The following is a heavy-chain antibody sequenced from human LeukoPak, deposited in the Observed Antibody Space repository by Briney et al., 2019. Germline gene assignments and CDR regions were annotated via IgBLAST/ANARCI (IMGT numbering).Heavy chain of an antibody. V-gene: IGHV4-30-2*01. Sequence: SQTLSLTCTVSGGSISSGGYYWSWIRQPPGKGLEWIGYIYHSGSTYYNPSLKSRVTISVDRSKNQFSLKLSSVTAADTAVYYCARDDGPVGGGMDVWGQGTTVTVSS. CDR3: ARDDGPVGGGMDV. CDR1: GGSISSGGYY. J-gene: IGHJ6*02. CDR2: IYHSGST. D-gene: IGHD3/OR15-3a*01.